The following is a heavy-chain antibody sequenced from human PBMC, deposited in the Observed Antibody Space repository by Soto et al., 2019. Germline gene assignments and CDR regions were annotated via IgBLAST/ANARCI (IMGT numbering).Heavy chain of an antibody. CDR1: GFTFSSYA. CDR3: AKAGEAARSYYYGMDV. J-gene: IGHJ6*02. Sequence: PGGSLRLSCAAFGFTFSSYAMSWVRQAPGKGLEWVSAISGSGGSTYYADSVKGRFTISRDNSKNTLYLQMNSLRAEDTAVYYCAKAGEAARSYYYGMDVWGQGTTVTVSS. V-gene: IGHV3-23*01. D-gene: IGHD6-6*01. CDR2: ISGSGGST.